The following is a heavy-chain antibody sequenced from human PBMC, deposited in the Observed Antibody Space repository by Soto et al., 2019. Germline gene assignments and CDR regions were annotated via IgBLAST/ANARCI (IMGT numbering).Heavy chain of an antibody. D-gene: IGHD2-2*01. Sequence: QVQLVQSGPEMKKPGASVKLSCKASGYTFTTYSMHWVRQAPGQRLEWMGWIHAGNGNTEHSQKFQGRVTITRDTSASTAYLQLGSLRSEDTAVYYCTRAACSSTSCYNYYAYGMDVWGQGTAGTV. V-gene: IGHV1-3*01. J-gene: IGHJ6*02. CDR1: GYTFTTYS. CDR3: TRAACSSTSCYNYYAYGMDV. CDR2: IHAGNGNT.